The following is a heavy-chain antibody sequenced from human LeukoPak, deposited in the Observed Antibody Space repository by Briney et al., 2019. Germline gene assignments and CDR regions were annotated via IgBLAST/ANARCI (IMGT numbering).Heavy chain of an antibody. D-gene: IGHD6-13*01. CDR2: ISRSSTTI. J-gene: IGHJ4*02. V-gene: IGHV3-48*01. CDR1: GFTFSSYS. Sequence: PGGSLRLSCAASGFTFSSYSMNWVRQAPGKGLEWVSDISRSSTTIYYADSVKGRFTISRDNAKNSLYLQMSSLRVEDTAVYYYASAGYSSSWYHYWSQGTLVTVSS. CDR3: ASAGYSSSWYHY.